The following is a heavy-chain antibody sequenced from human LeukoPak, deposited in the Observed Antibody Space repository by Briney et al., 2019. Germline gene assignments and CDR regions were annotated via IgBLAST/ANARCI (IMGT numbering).Heavy chain of an antibody. Sequence: PGGSPRLSCAASGFIFSNYYMNWVRQAPGKGLECVSVIYNGGATYYADSVKGRFTISRDNSKNTLYLQMNGLRAEDTAVYFCAREFGSGTFDWGQGTLVTVSS. CDR3: AREFGSGTFD. CDR2: IYNGGAT. V-gene: IGHV3-53*01. CDR1: GFIFSNYY. J-gene: IGHJ4*02. D-gene: IGHD2-2*01.